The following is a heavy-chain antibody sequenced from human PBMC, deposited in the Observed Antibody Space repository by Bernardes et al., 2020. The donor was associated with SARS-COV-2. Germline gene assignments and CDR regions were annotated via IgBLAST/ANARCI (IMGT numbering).Heavy chain of an antibody. CDR2: IYYTGAT. V-gene: IGHV4-39*02. CDR1: GGSISSTNH. D-gene: IGHD1-20*01. Sequence: TLSLTCSVSGGSISSTNHWGWIRQPPGKGLEWIASIYYTGATYKNLSLRSRVTISVDTSKNQFSLKVSPVTAADTAIYFCVKEYNSHGEVQDWGQGTLVTVSS. CDR3: VKEYNSHGEVQD. J-gene: IGHJ1*01.